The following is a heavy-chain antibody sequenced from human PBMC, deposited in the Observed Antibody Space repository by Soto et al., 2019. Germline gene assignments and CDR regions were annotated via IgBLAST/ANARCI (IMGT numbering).Heavy chain of an antibody. D-gene: IGHD4-17*01. V-gene: IGHV4-30-4*08. CDR1: GGSISNDDYY. CDR3: ARATTVTSSFFYYGLDV. Sequence: QVQLQESGPGLVKPSQTLSLTCSVSGGSISNDDYYWTWIRQPPGNGLEWMGHIYYNGNTYNNPSLRSRLTTSLDTSQNQFSLHLTSVIAADSASYFCARATTVTSSFFYYGLDVWGQGTTVTVSS. CDR2: IYYNGNT. J-gene: IGHJ6*02.